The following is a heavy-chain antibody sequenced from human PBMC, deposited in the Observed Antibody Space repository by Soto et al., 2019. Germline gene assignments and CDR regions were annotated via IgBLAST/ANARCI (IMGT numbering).Heavy chain of an antibody. V-gene: IGHV1-18*01. Sequence: QDPLVQSGAEVKKPGASVTVSCKASGYSFTNYGITWVRQAPGQGLEWLGWISAFNGNTHYAQKVQGRVTMTTDAYTSTAYMELRSLRSDDTAVYYCARDRGVAPPVAGNTHYYYYMDVWGKGTTVTVSS. CDR3: ARDRGVAPPVAGNTHYYYYMDV. CDR1: GYSFTNYG. D-gene: IGHD6-19*01. CDR2: ISAFNGNT. J-gene: IGHJ6*03.